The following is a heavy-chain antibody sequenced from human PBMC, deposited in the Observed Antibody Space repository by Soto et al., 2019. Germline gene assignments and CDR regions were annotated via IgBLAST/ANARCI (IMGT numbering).Heavy chain of an antibody. V-gene: IGHV3-33*01. CDR2: IWHDGSNK. CDR1: GFTFINFA. D-gene: IGHD3-16*01. CDR3: VRCPGFGVWNGMDV. Sequence: VQLLESGGGVVQPGGSLRLSCAASGFTFINFAMHWVRQAPGKGLEWVAVIWHDGSNKYYADSVEGRFTISRDNFKRTLYLQMDSLRFEDTAVYSCVRCPGFGVWNGMDVWGQGTTVTVSS. J-gene: IGHJ6*02.